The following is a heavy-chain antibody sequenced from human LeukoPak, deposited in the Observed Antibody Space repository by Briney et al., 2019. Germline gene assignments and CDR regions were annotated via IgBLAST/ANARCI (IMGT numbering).Heavy chain of an antibody. J-gene: IGHJ4*02. CDR2: IYYSGST. CDR1: GGSISSGGYY. CDR3: ARGGPASNYGSRPFDY. V-gene: IGHV4-31*03. Sequence: PSQTLSLTCTVSGGSISSGGYYWSWIRQHPGKGLEWIGYIYYSGSTYYNPSLKSRVTISVDTSKKQFSLKLSSVTAADTAVYYCARGGPASNYGSRPFDYWGQGTLVTVSS. D-gene: IGHD4-11*01.